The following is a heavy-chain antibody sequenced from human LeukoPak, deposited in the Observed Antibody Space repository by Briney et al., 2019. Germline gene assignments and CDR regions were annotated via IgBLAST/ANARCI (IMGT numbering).Heavy chain of an antibody. V-gene: IGHV4-34*01. D-gene: IGHD3-22*01. CDR1: GGSFSGYY. J-gene: IGHJ4*02. CDR2: INHSGST. Sequence: SETLSLTCAVYGGSFSGYYWSWIRQPPGKGLEWIGEINHSGSTNYNPSLKSRVTISVDTSKNQFSRELSSVTAADTAVYYCARGVPYYYDSSGYPDPPYYFDYWGQGTLVTVSS. CDR3: ARGVPYYYDSSGYPDPPYYFDY.